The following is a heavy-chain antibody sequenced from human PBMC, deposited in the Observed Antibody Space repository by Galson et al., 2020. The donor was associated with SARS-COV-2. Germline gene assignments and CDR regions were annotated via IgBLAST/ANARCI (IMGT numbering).Heavy chain of an antibody. CDR1: GFTFSNYA. CDR3: AKTTNRQFDY. D-gene: IGHD2-8*01. CDR2: LGGSGDST. Sequence: GGSLRLSCEASGFTFSNYAMGWVRQAPGEGLEWVSSLGGSGDSTYYADSVRGRFTVSRDNSKNTLYLQMNRMRAEDTALYFCAKTTNRQFDYWGRGRLVTVSS. J-gene: IGHJ4*02. V-gene: IGHV3-23*01.